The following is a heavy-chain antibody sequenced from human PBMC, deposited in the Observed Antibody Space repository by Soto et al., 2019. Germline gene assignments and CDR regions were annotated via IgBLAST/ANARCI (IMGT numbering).Heavy chain of an antibody. J-gene: IGHJ6*02. D-gene: IGHD3-3*01. CDR3: ARAPPPDFWSGEGPYGMDV. Sequence: ASVKVSCKASGYTFTSYYMHWVRQAPGQGLEWMGIINPSGGSTSYAQKFQGRVTMTRDTSTSTVYMELSSLRSEDTAVYYCARAPPPDFWSGEGPYGMDVWGQGTTVTVSS. CDR2: INPSGGST. V-gene: IGHV1-46*01. CDR1: GYTFTSYY.